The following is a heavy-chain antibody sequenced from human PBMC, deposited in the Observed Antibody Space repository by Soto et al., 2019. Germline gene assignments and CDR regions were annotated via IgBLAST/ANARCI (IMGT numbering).Heavy chain of an antibody. D-gene: IGHD6-19*01. CDR2: VYHSGST. V-gene: IGHV4-59*01. CDR3: ARDEGIAVGSCDY. Sequence: QVQLQESRPGLVKPSETLSLTCTVSGVSINDYYWSWIRQSPGKGLEWIGYVYHSGSTNYNPSLKSRVTMSLDTSKSQLSLKLSSVTAADTAVYYCARDEGIAVGSCDYWGQGTLVIVSS. CDR1: GVSINDYY. J-gene: IGHJ4*02.